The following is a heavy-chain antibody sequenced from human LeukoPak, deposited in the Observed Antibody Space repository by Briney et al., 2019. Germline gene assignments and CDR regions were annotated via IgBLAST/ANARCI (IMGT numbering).Heavy chain of an antibody. V-gene: IGHV1-69*05. J-gene: IGHJ5*02. CDR2: IIPIFGTA. D-gene: IGHD2-2*02. CDR1: GGTFSSYA. Sequence: SVKGSCKAPGGTFSSYAISWVRQAPGQGLEWMGGIIPIFGTANYAQKFQGRVTITTDESTSTAYMELSSLRSEDTAVYYCARDRYCSSTSCYRDNWFDPWGQGTLVTVSS. CDR3: ARDRYCSSTSCYRDNWFDP.